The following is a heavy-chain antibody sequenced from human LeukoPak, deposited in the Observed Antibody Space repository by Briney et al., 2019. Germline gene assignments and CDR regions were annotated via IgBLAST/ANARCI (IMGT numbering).Heavy chain of an antibody. CDR3: ARSEGQLWTIDIDY. CDR1: GGTFSSYA. Sequence: ASVKVSCKASGGTFSSYAISWVRQAPGQGLEWMGGIIPIFGTANYAQKFQGRVTITADESTSTAYMELSSLRSDDTAVYYCARSEGQLWTIDIDYWGQGTLVTVSS. J-gene: IGHJ4*02. D-gene: IGHD5-18*01. V-gene: IGHV1-69*13. CDR2: IIPIFGTA.